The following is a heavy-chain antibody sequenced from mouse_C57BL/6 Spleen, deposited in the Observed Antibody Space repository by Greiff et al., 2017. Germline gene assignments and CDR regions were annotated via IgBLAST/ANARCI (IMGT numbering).Heavy chain of an antibody. CDR2: IYPGDGDT. J-gene: IGHJ4*01. CDR3: ARWITTVVANYAMDY. Sequence: VQLQESGPELVKPGASVKISCKASGYAFSSSWMNWVKQRPGKGLEWIGRIYPGDGDTNYNGKFKGKATLTADKSSSTAYMQLSSLTSEDSAVYFCARWITTVVANYAMDYWGQGTSVTVSS. V-gene: IGHV1-82*01. D-gene: IGHD1-1*01. CDR1: GYAFSSSW.